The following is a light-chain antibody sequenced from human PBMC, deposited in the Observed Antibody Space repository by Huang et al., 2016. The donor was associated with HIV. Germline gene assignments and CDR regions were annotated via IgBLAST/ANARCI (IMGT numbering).Light chain of an antibody. CDR1: QSVTSN. Sequence: EIVMTQSPATLSVSPGERATLSCRASQSVTSNLAWYQQKPGQAPRLLIYGASTRATEIPARFSGSGSGTEFTLTISSLQSEDFAVYYCQQYNNWPLTFGGGTKVEIK. CDR2: GAS. J-gene: IGKJ4*01. V-gene: IGKV3-15*01. CDR3: QQYNNWPLT.